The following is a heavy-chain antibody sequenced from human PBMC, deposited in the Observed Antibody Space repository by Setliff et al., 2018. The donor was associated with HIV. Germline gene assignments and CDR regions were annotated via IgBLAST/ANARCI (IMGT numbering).Heavy chain of an antibody. CDR2: IKQDGSEN. CDR3: ERDRIEVLVDGPHDVFDI. Sequence: PGGSLRLSCAASGFAFSNYWMNWVRQAPGKGLEWVANIKQDGSENYYVDSVKGRFTISRDNAKNSLSLQMNSLRAEDTAVYYCERDRIEVLVDGPHDVFDIWGRGTMVTVSS. CDR1: GFAFSNYW. V-gene: IGHV3-7*01. J-gene: IGHJ3*02. D-gene: IGHD2-2*01.